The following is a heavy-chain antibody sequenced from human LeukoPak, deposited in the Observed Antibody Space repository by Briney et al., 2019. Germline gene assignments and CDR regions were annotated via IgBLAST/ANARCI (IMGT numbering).Heavy chain of an antibody. V-gene: IGHV4-4*02. CDR2: IYHSGST. CDR3: ARVGGAAITDDYFDY. Sequence: GTLRLSCAASGFTFSSYGMSWVRQPPGKGLEWIGEIYHSGSTNYNPSLRSRVTISVDKSKNQFSLKLSSVTAADTAVYYCARVGGAAITDDYFDYWGQGTLVTVSS. J-gene: IGHJ4*02. CDR1: GFTFSSYGM. D-gene: IGHD1-14*01.